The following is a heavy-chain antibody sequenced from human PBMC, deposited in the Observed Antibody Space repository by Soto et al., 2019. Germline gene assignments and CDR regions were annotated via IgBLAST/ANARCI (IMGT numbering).Heavy chain of an antibody. Sequence: HPGGSLRLSCAASGFTFSSYAMSWVRQAPGKGLEWVSAISGSGGSTYYADSVKGRFTISRDNSKNTLYLQMNSLRAEDTAVYYRAKDPLTAMATWSWFDPWFHGTLVTVSS. J-gene: IGHJ5*02. V-gene: IGHV3-23*01. D-gene: IGHD5-18*01. CDR2: ISGSGGST. CDR3: AKDPLTAMATWSWFDP. CDR1: GFTFSSYA.